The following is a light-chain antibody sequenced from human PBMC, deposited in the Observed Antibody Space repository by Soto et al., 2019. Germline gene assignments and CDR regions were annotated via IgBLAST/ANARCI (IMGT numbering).Light chain of an antibody. Sequence: AIQMTQSPSSLAASVGDRVTITCRASQGIKNVLGWFQQKPGKAPKLLINAAWSLQSGVPSRFRGTGSGKSLTLAISSLQPEDSATYYCLQDYNYQRTVGQGTQVDIK. CDR1: QGIKNV. CDR2: AAW. CDR3: LQDYNYQRT. V-gene: IGKV1-6*01. J-gene: IGKJ1*01.